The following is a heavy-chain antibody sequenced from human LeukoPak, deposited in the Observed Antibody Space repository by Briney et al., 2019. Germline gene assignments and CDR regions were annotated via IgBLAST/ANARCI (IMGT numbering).Heavy chain of an antibody. V-gene: IGHV4-59*08. CDR2: VYYSGTI. J-gene: IGHJ1*01. Sequence: SETLSLTCTVSGGAIDNYYWSWIRQPPGRGLEWIAYVYYSGTINYNPSLESRVTISVDTSKNQFTLRLTSVAAADTAVYYCARHGTAAGPFQLWGQGTLVTVSS. CDR1: GGAIDNYY. D-gene: IGHD2-21*02. CDR3: ARHGTAAGPFQL.